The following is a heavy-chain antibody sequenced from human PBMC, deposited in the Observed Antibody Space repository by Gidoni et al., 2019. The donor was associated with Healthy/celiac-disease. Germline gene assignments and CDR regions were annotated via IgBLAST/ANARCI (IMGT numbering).Heavy chain of an antibody. CDR2: ISSSSSTI. CDR1: GFTFSSYS. D-gene: IGHD1-26*01. J-gene: IGHJ4*02. CDR3: ASRLVGATLDFDY. V-gene: IGHV3-48*01. Sequence: EVQLVESGGGLVQPGGSLRLSCAASGFTFSSYSMNWVRQAPGKGLEWVSYISSSSSTIYYADSVKGRFTISRDNAKNSLYLQMNSLRAEDTAVYYCASRLVGATLDFDYWGQGTLVTVSS.